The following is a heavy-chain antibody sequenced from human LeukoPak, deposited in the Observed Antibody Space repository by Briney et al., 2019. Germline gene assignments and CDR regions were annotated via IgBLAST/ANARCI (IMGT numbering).Heavy chain of an antibody. Sequence: GGSLRLSCTVSGFTVSTNSMSWVRQAPGKGLEWVSFIYSDNTHYSASVKGRFTISRDNSKNTLYLQMNSLRAEDTALYYCAKGTDLYGSGSLFDYWGQGTLVTVSS. V-gene: IGHV3-53*05. J-gene: IGHJ4*02. CDR1: GFTVSTNS. D-gene: IGHD3-10*01. CDR2: IYSDNT. CDR3: AKGTDLYGSGSLFDY.